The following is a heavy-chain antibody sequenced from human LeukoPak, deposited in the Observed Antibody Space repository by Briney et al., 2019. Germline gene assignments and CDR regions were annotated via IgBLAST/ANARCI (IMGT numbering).Heavy chain of an antibody. V-gene: IGHV1-2*02. D-gene: IGHD1-7*01. CDR2: INPNSGVT. CDR1: GYTFTGYY. Sequence: ASVKVSCKASGYTFTGYYMHWVRQAPGQGLEWMGWINPNSGVTNYAQKFHGRVTMTRDTSISTAYMELSRLRSDDTAVYYCARDGGELELRLYFAYWGQGTLVTVSS. CDR3: ARDGGELELRLYFAY. J-gene: IGHJ4*02.